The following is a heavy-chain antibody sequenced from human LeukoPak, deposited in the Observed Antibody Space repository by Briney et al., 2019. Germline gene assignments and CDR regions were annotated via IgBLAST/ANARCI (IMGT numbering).Heavy chain of an antibody. Sequence: GGSLRLSCAASGFTFSSYNMNWVRQAPGKGLEWVSSISSSSSYIYYADSVKGRFTISRDNAKNSLYLQMNSLRAEDTAVYYCARLSTAAGSPFDYWGQGTLVTVSS. CDR3: ARLSTAAGSPFDY. V-gene: IGHV3-21*01. J-gene: IGHJ4*02. D-gene: IGHD6-13*01. CDR2: ISSSSSYI. CDR1: GFTFSSYN.